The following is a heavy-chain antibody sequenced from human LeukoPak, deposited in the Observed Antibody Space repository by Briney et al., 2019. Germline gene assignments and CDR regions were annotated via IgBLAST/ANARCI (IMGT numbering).Heavy chain of an antibody. Sequence: GGSLRLFCAASGFTFSNYAMYWVRQAPGKGLEWVTVISYDGSNKYFADSVKGRFTISRDNSKNTLYLQMNSLRIEDTAVYFCARTYGSGRYFDYWGQGTLVTVSS. CDR2: ISYDGSNK. CDR3: ARTYGSGRYFDY. D-gene: IGHD3-10*01. J-gene: IGHJ4*02. V-gene: IGHV3-30*04. CDR1: GFTFSNYA.